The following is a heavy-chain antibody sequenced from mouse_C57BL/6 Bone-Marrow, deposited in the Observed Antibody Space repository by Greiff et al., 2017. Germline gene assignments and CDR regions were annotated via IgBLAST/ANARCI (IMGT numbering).Heavy chain of an antibody. Sequence: EVQRVESGGGLVKPGGSLKLSCAASGFTFSSYAMSWVRQTPEKRLEWVATISDGGSYTYYPDNVKGRFTSSRDNAKNNLYLQMSHLKSEDTAMYYCARDKDYWGQGTSVTVSS. CDR2: ISDGGSYT. CDR1: GFTFSSYA. CDR3: ARDKDY. J-gene: IGHJ4*01. V-gene: IGHV5-4*01.